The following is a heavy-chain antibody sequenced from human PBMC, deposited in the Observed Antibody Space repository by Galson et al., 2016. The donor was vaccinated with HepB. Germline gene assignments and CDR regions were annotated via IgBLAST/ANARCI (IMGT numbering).Heavy chain of an antibody. CDR3: AGGRAKWANKDF. J-gene: IGHJ1*01. D-gene: IGHD1-26*01. Sequence: SVKVSCKASGFAFIDYDIHWVRQPTGQGLEWMGWMSPKSGNTGFAPRFQGRFIMTGDTAMATAYMDPTTLTLHDTAVYYCAGGRAKWANKDFWGQGTLVTVS. CDR1: GFAFIDYD. V-gene: IGHV1-8*01. CDR2: MSPKSGNT.